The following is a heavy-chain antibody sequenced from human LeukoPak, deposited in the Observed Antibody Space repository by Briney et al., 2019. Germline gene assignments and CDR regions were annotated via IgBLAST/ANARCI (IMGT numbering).Heavy chain of an antibody. D-gene: IGHD6-19*01. CDR2: ISWNSGTI. J-gene: IGHJ1*01. CDR1: GFTFDNCA. CDR3: ARAYKDRSLAGKKEFFQH. Sequence: GGSLRPSCAASGFTFDNCAMNWVRQVPGKGLEWISLISWNSGTIGYADSVKGRFTISRDNANNFLYLQMNSLRAEDTALYYCARAYKDRSLAGKKEFFQHWGQGTLVTVSS. V-gene: IGHV3-9*01.